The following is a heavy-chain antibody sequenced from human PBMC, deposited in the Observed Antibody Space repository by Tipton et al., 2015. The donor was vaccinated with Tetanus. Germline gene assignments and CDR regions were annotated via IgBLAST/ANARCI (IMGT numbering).Heavy chain of an antibody. Sequence: SLRLSCEASGFMFSTNWMSWVRQAPGKGLEWVANIRQDGNIQYYVDSVKGRFTISRDNAKNSLYLQMNSLRAEDTAVYYCAKEGCSRCNGDSRFDIWGQGTKATVSS. CDR2: IRQDGNIQ. CDR1: GFMFSTNW. V-gene: IGHV3-7*01. CDR3: AKEGCSRCNGDSRFDI. D-gene: IGHD2-15*01. J-gene: IGHJ3*02.